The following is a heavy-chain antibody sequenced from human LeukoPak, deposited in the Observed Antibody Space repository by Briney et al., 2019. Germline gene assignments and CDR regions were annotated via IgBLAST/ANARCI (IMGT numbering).Heavy chain of an antibody. Sequence: SETLSLTCTVSGGSISGYSWSWIRQPPGKGLEWIGYIYYSGSTNYNPSLKSRVIISVDTSKNQFSLQLSSVTAADTAVYYCARALQPGVYAFDIWGQGTMVTVSS. CDR3: ARALQPGVYAFDI. CDR1: GGSISGYS. D-gene: IGHD6-13*01. V-gene: IGHV4-59*01. J-gene: IGHJ3*02. CDR2: IYYSGST.